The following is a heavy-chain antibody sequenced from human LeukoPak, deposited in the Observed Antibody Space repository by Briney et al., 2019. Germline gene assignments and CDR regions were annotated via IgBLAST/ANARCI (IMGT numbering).Heavy chain of an antibody. CDR3: ARELFSSGSCPDG. V-gene: IGHV3-33*01. CDR1: GFTFSYYA. Sequence: GRSLRLSCSASGFTFSYYAIHWVRQAPGKGLEWVALIWSDGSNKYYSDSVKGRITISRDNSKNTVYLQMNSLRAEDTAVYYCARELFSSGSCPDGWGQGTLVTVPS. J-gene: IGHJ4*02. D-gene: IGHD3-10*01. CDR2: IWSDGSNK.